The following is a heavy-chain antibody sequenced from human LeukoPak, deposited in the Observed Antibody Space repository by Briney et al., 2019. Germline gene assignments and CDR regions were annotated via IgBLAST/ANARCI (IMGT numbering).Heavy chain of an antibody. CDR1: GYTFTGYY. J-gene: IGHJ4*02. CDR3: ARHYYDSSGYGY. D-gene: IGHD3-22*01. CDR2: TNPNSGGT. V-gene: IGHV1-2*02. Sequence: ASVKVSCKASGYTFTGYYMHWVRQAPGQGLEWMGWTNPNSGGTNYAQKFQGRVTMTRDTSISTAYMELSRLRSDDTAVYYCARHYYDSSGYGYWGQGTLVTVSS.